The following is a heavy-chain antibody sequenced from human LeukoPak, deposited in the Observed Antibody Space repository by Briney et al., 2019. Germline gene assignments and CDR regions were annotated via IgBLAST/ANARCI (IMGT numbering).Heavy chain of an antibody. CDR2: IYHSGST. V-gene: IGHV4-4*02. D-gene: IGHD5-18*01. J-gene: IGHJ4*02. CDR1: GGFISSSNW. Sequence: PSGTLSLTCAVSGGFISSSNWWSWVRQPPGKGLEWIGEIYHSGSTNYNPSLKSRVTISVDKSKNQFSLKLSSVTAADTAVYYCARGTAMAVTTFDYWGQGTLVTVSS. CDR3: ARGTAMAVTTFDY.